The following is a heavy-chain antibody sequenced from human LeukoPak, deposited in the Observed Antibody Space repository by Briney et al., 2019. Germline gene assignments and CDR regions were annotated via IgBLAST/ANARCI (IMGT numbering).Heavy chain of an antibody. D-gene: IGHD2-15*01. Sequence: GSLRLSCAASGFPFSSYGMHWIRQSPGKGLEWIGTIYYSGSTYYNPSLKSRVTISVDTSKNRFSLKLSSVTAADTAVYYCARGVRNCSGASCFYFDYWGQGTLVTVSS. CDR3: ARGVRNCSGASCFYFDY. CDR2: IYYSGST. J-gene: IGHJ4*02. CDR1: GFPFSSYG. V-gene: IGHV4-39*01.